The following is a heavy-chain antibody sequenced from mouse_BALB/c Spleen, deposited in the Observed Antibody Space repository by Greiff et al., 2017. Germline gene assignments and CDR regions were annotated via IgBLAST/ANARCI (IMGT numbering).Heavy chain of an antibody. J-gene: IGHJ4*01. V-gene: IGHV2-6-7*01. Sequence: LVESGPGLVAPSQSLSITCTVSGFSLTGYGVNWVRQPPGKGLEWLGMIWGDGSTDYNSALKSRLSISKDNSKSQVFLKMNSLQTDDTARYYCARDRGGYDVDYYAMDYWGQGTSVTVSS. CDR3: ARDRGGYDVDYYAMDY. D-gene: IGHD2-2*01. CDR1: GFSLTGYG. CDR2: IWGDGST.